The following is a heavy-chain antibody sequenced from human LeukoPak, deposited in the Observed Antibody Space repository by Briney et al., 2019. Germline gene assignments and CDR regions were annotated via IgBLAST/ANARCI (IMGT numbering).Heavy chain of an antibody. CDR1: GGSISDYY. Sequence: SETLSLTCAVYGGSISDYYWGWIRQPPGKGLEWIGEINHTGNTNYNPSLKSRVTMSVDTSKNQFSLKLSSVTAADTAVYYCARRRYDFWSGSFLYWGQGTLVTVSS. CDR2: INHTGNT. D-gene: IGHD3-3*01. CDR3: ARRRYDFWSGSFLY. J-gene: IGHJ4*02. V-gene: IGHV4-34*01.